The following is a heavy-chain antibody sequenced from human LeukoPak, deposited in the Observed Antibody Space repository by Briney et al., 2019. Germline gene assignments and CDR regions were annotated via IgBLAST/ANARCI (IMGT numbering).Heavy chain of an antibody. CDR3: ARDLSPGTVTIFNY. CDR2: INPSAGST. D-gene: IGHD4-17*01. V-gene: IGHV1-46*01. CDR1: GYTFTSCY. Sequence: ASVKVSCKASGYTFTSCYMHWVRQAPGQGLERMGIINPSAGSTSYAQKFQGRVTMTRDLSTSTVYMELSSLRSEDTAMYYCARDLSPGTVTIFNYWGQGSLVTVSS. J-gene: IGHJ4*02.